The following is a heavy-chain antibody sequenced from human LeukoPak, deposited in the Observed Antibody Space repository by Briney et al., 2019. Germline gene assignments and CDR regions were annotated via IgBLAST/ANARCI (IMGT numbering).Heavy chain of an antibody. CDR3: ARGLGTSGSRLNWFDP. CDR1: GGSFSGYC. J-gene: IGHJ5*02. CDR2: INHSGST. Sequence: PSETLSLTCAVYGGSFSGYCWSWIRQPPGKGLEWIGEINHSGSTNYNPSLKSRVTISVDTSKNQFSLKLSSVTAADTAVYYCARGLGTSGSRLNWFDPWGQGTLVTVSS. V-gene: IGHV4-34*01. D-gene: IGHD3-10*01.